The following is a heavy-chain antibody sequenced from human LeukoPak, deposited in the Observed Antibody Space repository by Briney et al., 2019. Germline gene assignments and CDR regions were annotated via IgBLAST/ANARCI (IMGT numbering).Heavy chain of an antibody. CDR1: GYTFTSYG. D-gene: IGHD6-13*01. CDR2: ISAYNGNI. V-gene: IGHV1-18*01. J-gene: IGHJ6*02. Sequence: ASVKVSCKASGYTFTSYGISWVRQAPGQGLEWMGWISAYNGNINYAQKLQGRVTMTTDTSTSTAYMELRSLRSDDTAVYYCARLRQLTYYYYYYGMDVWGQGTTVTVSS. CDR3: ARLRQLTYYYYYYGMDV.